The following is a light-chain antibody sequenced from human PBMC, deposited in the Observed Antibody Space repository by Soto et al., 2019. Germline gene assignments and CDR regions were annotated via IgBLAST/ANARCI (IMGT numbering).Light chain of an antibody. V-gene: IGKV3-20*01. CDR2: GTS. CDR1: QGVSSYY. CDR3: QQYGGSPPFT. Sequence: EIVLTQSPGTLSLSPGERATLSCRASQGVSSYYLTWYQHKPGQAPRLLLYGTSTRASGVPDRFSGSGSGTDFTLTISRLEPEDFAVYYCQQYGGSPPFTFGPGTKVD. J-gene: IGKJ3*01.